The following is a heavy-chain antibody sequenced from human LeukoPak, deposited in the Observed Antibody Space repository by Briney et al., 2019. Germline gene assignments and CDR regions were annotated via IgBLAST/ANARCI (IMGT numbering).Heavy chain of an antibody. V-gene: IGHV4-31*03. CDR1: GGSISSGGYY. CDR3: ASSAGGSSGYYGPFGY. J-gene: IGHJ4*02. D-gene: IGHD3-22*01. CDR2: IYYSGST. Sequence: PSETLSLTCTVSGGSISSGGYYWSWIRQHPGKGLEWIGYIYYSGSTYYNPSLKSRVTISVDRSKNQFSLKLSSVTAADTAVYYCASSAGGSSGYYGPFGYWGQGTLVTVSS.